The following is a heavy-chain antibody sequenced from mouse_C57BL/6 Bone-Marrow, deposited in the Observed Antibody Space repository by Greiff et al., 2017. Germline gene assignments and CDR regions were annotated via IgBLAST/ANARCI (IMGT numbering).Heavy chain of an antibody. J-gene: IGHJ3*01. CDR2: IWGVGST. CDR1: GFSLTSYG. Sequence: VKLVESGPGLVAPSQSLSITCTVSGFSLTSYGVDWVRQSPGKGLEWLGVIWGVGSTNYNSALKSRLSISKDNSKSQVFLKMNSLQTDDTAMYYCARATDGYRFAYWGQGTLVTVSA. V-gene: IGHV2-6*01. D-gene: IGHD2-3*01. CDR3: ARATDGYRFAY.